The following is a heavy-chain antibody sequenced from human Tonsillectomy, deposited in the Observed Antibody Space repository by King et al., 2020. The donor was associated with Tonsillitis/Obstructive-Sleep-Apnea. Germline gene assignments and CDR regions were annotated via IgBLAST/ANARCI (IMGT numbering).Heavy chain of an antibody. D-gene: IGHD6-13*01. CDR2: INPNSGGT. CDR1: GYTFTGYY. V-gene: IGHV1-2*02. Sequence: VQLVESGAEVKKPGASVKVSYKASGYTFTGYYMHWVRQAPGQGLEWMAWINPNSGGTNYAQKFQGRVTMTRDTSISTAYMELSRLRSDDTAVYYCAREYSSSSGGFDPWGQGTLVTVSS. CDR3: AREYSSSSGGFDP. J-gene: IGHJ5*02.